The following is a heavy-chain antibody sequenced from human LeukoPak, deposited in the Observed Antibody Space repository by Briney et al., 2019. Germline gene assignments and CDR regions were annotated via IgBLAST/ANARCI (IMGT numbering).Heavy chain of an antibody. CDR3: ASYYYGSGSYYQNFDY. D-gene: IGHD3-10*01. CDR2: IIPILGIA. V-gene: IGHV1-69*04. CDR1: GGTFSSYA. Sequence: GASVKVSCKASGGTFSSYAISWVRQAPGQGLEWMGRIIPILGIANYAQKFQGRVTITADKSTSTAYMELSSLRSEDTAVYYCASYYYGSGSYYQNFDYWGQGTLVTVSS. J-gene: IGHJ4*02.